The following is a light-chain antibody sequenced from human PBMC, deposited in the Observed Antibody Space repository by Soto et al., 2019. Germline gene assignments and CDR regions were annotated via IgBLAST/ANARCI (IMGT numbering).Light chain of an antibody. CDR3: CSYAGSSTFV. Sequence: QSALTQPASVSGSPGQSITISCTGTSSDVGSYNLVSWYQQHPGKALKLMIYEGSKRPSGVSNRFSGCKSGNTASLTISGLQSEDEADYYCCSYAGSSTFVFGGGTKLTVL. CDR1: SSDVGSYNL. J-gene: IGLJ2*01. V-gene: IGLV2-23*03. CDR2: EGS.